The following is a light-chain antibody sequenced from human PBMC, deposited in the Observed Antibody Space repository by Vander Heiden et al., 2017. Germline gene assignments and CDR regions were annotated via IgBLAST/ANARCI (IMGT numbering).Light chain of an antibody. V-gene: IGLV3-21*02. J-gene: IGLJ2*01. CDR3: QVWDSSSDHSVV. CDR1: NIGSKS. Sequence: SYVLTQPPSVSVAPGQTARITCGGNNIGSKSVHWYQQKPGQAPVLVVYDDSGRPSGIPERFSCSNSGNTATLTISRVEAGDEADYYCQVWDSSSDHSVVFGGGTKLTVL. CDR2: DDS.